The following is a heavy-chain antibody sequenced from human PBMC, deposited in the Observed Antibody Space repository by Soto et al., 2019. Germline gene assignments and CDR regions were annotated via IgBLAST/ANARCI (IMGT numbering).Heavy chain of an antibody. CDR3: GRGYYNSSGYYQLKMVVFVI. V-gene: IGHV3-30-3*01. CDR2: ISYDGSNK. CDR1: GFTFSSYV. J-gene: IGHJ3*02. Sequence: GGSLRLSCAASGFTFSSYVMHWVRQAPGKGLEWVAVISYDGSNKYYADSVKGRFTISSDNSKNTLYLQMNSLRDKDPAEYYCGRGYYNSSGYYQLKMVVFVIWGQGTMVAGSS. D-gene: IGHD3-22*01.